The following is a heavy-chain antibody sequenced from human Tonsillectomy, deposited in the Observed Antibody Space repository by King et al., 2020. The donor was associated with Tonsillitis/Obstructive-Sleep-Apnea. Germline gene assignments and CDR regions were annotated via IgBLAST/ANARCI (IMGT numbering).Heavy chain of an antibody. CDR3: ARAPRGSGYCSSTSCPLYFDY. Sequence: VQLVESGGGLVKPGGSLRLSCAASGFTFSSYSMNWVRQAPGKGLEWVSSISSSSSSYIYYADSVKGRFTISRDNAKNSLYLQMNSLRAEDTAVYYCARAPRGSGYCSSTSCPLYFDYWGQGTLVTVSS. D-gene: IGHD2-2*01. CDR1: GFTFSSYS. J-gene: IGHJ4*02. V-gene: IGHV3-21*01. CDR2: ISSSSSSYI.